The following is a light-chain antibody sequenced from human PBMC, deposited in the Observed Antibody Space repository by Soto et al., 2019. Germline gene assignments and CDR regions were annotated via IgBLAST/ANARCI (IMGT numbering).Light chain of an antibody. V-gene: IGKV3-11*01. CDR2: DAS. J-gene: IGKJ4*01. CDR1: QSVSRY. CDR3: QQRSNWPLT. Sequence: EIVLTQSPATLPLSPGERATLSCRASQSVSRYLAWSQQKPGQAPRLLIYDASNRATGIPARFSGSGSGTGFTLTISSLEPEDFAVYYCQQRSNWPLTFGGGTKVEIK.